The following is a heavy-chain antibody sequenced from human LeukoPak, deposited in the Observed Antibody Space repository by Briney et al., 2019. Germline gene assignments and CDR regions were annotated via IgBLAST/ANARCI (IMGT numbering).Heavy chain of an antibody. CDR3: AKDTKFDP. J-gene: IGHJ5*02. D-gene: IGHD3-3*01. V-gene: IGHV3-21*04. CDR2: ITSVSSYK. CDR1: GFTFSNYA. Sequence: GGSLRLSCKASGFTFSNYAMNWVRQAPGKGLEWVSSITSVSSYKYYADSVKGRFTISRDNAKNSLFLQMNSLRAEDTAVYYCAKDTKFDPWGQGTLVTVSS.